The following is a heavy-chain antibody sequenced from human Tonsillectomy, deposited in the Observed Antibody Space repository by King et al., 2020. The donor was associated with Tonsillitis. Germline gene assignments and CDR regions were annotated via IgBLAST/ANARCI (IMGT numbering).Heavy chain of an antibody. V-gene: IGHV3-30*04. J-gene: IGHJ4*02. D-gene: IGHD2-15*01. CDR3: ARDSFLTVTAESGGIRAIDN. CDR1: GFTFSSYA. CDR2: ISYDGSNK. Sequence: VQLVESGGGVVQPGRSLRLSCAASGFTFSSYAIHWVRQAPGKGLEWVAIISYDGSNKYYADSVKSRFTISRDNSKNTLYLQMNSLRAEDTAVYYCARDSFLTVTAESGGIRAIDNWGQGTLVTVSS.